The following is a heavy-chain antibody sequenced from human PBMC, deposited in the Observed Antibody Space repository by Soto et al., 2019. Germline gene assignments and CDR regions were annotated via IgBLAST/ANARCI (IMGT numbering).Heavy chain of an antibody. Sequence: PSETLSLTCTVSGGSISSYYWSWIRQPPGKGLEWIGYIYYSGSTNYNPSLKSRVTISVDTSKNQFSLKLSSVTAADTAVYYCARRCIARIAVADYFDYWGQGTLVTVSS. J-gene: IGHJ4*02. CDR2: IYYSGST. D-gene: IGHD6-19*01. CDR3: ARRCIARIAVADYFDY. CDR1: GGSISSYY. V-gene: IGHV4-59*08.